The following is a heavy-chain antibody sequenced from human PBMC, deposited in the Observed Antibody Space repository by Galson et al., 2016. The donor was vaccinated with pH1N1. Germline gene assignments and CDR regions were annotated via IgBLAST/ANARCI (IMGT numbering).Heavy chain of an antibody. CDR2: IYPGDSDP. D-gene: IGHD2-21*02. CDR3: SRLGFCSGDCNSWCPWAYFDR. V-gene: IGHV5-51*01. J-gene: IGHJ4*02. Sequence: SGAEVKKPGESLKISCKGSGGTFISHWIAWVRQKPGNGLEWMGIIYPGDSDPRYSPSFEGQVTISADKSSSTAYLRWSSLKASDTATYYCSRLGFCSGDCNSWCPWAYFDRWGQGTLLTVSS. CDR1: GGTFISHW.